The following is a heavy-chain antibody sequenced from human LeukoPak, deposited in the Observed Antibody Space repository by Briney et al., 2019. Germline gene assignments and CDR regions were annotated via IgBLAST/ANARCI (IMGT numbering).Heavy chain of an antibody. V-gene: IGHV1-2*02. Sequence: GASVKVSCKASGYTFTGYYMHWVRQAPGQGLEWMGWINPNSGGTNYAQKFQGRVTMTRDTSISTAYMELSRLKSDDTAVYYCARGSAVRWELLPLYYYYYMDVWGKGTTVTVSS. D-gene: IGHD1-26*01. J-gene: IGHJ6*03. CDR3: ARGSAVRWELLPLYYYYYMDV. CDR1: GYTFTGYY. CDR2: INPNSGGT.